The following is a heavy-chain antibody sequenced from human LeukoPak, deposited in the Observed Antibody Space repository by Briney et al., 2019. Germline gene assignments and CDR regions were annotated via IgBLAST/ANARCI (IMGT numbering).Heavy chain of an antibody. J-gene: IGHJ4*02. CDR3: ARDYYDSSGYSNGFDY. D-gene: IGHD3-22*01. CDR2: INAGNGNT. CDR1: GYTFTSYA. V-gene: IGHV1-3*03. Sequence: ASVKASCKASGYTFTSYAMRWVRQAPGQRLEWMGWINAGNGNTKYSQEFQGRVTITRDTSASTAYMELSSLRSEDMAVYYCARDYYDSSGYSNGFDYWGQGTLVTVSS.